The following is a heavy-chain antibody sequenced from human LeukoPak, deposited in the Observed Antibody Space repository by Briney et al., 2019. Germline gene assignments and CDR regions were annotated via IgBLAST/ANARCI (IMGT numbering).Heavy chain of an antibody. Sequence: SETLSLTCTVSGGSVRSGGYYWSWIRQPPGKGLEWIGYIYYSGSTNYNPSLKSRVTMSVDTSKNQFPLKLSSVTAADTAVYYCARDGSAAGSVYFDYWGQGTLITVSS. CDR3: ARDGSAAGSVYFDY. D-gene: IGHD3-10*01. CDR2: IYYSGST. V-gene: IGHV4-61*08. CDR1: GGSVRSGGYY. J-gene: IGHJ4*02.